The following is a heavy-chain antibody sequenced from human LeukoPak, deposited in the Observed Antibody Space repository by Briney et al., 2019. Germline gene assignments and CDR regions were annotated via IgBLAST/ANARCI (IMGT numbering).Heavy chain of an antibody. Sequence: ASVKVSCKASGYTFTSYGISWVRQAPGQGLEWMGRISAYNGDTNYAQKLQGRVTMTTDTSTSTAYMELRSLRSDDTAVYYCASSSPTVVGGIYYYWGQGTLATVSS. CDR1: GYTFTSYG. J-gene: IGHJ4*02. CDR3: ASSSPTVVGGIYYY. CDR2: ISAYNGDT. V-gene: IGHV1-18*01. D-gene: IGHD1-26*01.